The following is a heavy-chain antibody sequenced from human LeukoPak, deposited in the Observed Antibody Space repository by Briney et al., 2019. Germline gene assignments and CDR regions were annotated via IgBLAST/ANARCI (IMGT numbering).Heavy chain of an antibody. J-gene: IGHJ6*02. V-gene: IGHV3-30-3*01. CDR1: GFTFSNYA. Sequence: GGSLRLSCAVSGFTFSNYAFHWVRQAPGKGLEWVAIISYDASNEYYADSVKGRFTISRDNSKNILYLQMNSLRAEDTGVYYCARDGTPLGSDYNYYRGTDVWGQGTTVTVSS. CDR2: ISYDASNE. D-gene: IGHD3-16*01. CDR3: ARDGTPLGSDYNYYRGTDV.